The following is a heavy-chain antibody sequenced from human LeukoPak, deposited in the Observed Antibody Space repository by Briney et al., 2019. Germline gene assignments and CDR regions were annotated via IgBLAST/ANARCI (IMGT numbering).Heavy chain of an antibody. D-gene: IGHD3-10*01. CDR1: GGSISSSSYY. CDR2: IYTSGST. V-gene: IGHV4-61*02. CDR3: ARDFYYGSGSYGWKPYYYYMDV. Sequence: PSETLSLTCTVSGGSISSSSYYWGWIRQPAGKGLEWIGRIYTSGSTNYNPSLKSRVTMSVDTSKNQFSLKLSSVTAADAAVYYCARDFYYGSGSYGWKPYYYYMDVWGKGTTVTISS. J-gene: IGHJ6*03.